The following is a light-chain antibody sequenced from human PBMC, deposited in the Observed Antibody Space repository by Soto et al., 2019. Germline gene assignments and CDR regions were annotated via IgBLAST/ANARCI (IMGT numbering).Light chain of an antibody. Sequence: EIVLTLSPATLSLSPGERATLSCRASQSVSSYLAWYQQKPGQAPRLLIYDASNRATGIPARFSGSGSGTDFTLTISSLEPEDFAVYYCQQRSNWRWLTFGGGTKVDIK. CDR3: QQRSNWRWLT. CDR2: DAS. J-gene: IGKJ4*01. CDR1: QSVSSY. V-gene: IGKV3-11*01.